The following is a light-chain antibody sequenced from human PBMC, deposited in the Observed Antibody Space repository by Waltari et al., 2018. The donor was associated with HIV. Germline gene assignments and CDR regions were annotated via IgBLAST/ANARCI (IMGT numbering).Light chain of an antibody. CDR1: YIGDKT. CDR3: QVWDSLGHRVI. J-gene: IGLJ2*01. CDR2: YDV. V-gene: IGLV3-21*04. Sequence: SSDLIQPPSVSVAPGETARLTCAGDYIGDKTVHWYQQMPGQAPVLAVYYDVMRPSGIRERFPGFRSGKTATLTISRVEVADEADYYCQVWDSLGHRVIFGGGTTLTVL.